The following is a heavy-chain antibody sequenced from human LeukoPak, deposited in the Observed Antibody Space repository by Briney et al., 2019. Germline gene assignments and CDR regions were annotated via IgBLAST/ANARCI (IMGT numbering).Heavy chain of an antibody. J-gene: IGHJ4*02. CDR3: AREGDTAMGPPFDY. CDR1: GGSISSSSYY. V-gene: IGHV4-39*07. D-gene: IGHD5-18*01. Sequence: SETPSLTCTVSGGSISSSSYYWGWIRQPPGKGLEWIGSIYYSGSTYYNPSLKSRVTISVDTSKNQFSLKLSSVTAADTAVYYCAREGDTAMGPPFDYWGQGTLVTVSS. CDR2: IYYSGST.